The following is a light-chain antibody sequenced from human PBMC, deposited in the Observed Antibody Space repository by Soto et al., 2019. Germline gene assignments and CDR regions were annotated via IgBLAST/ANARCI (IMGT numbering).Light chain of an antibody. Sequence: QSALTQPRSVSGSPGQSVTISCTVASSDVGGYNYVSWYQQHPGKAPKLMIYDVSKRPSGVPDRFSGSKSGNTASLTISGLQTEDEDDYYCCSYAGRYTYVFGTGTKVTVL. J-gene: IGLJ1*01. CDR2: DVS. V-gene: IGLV2-11*01. CDR3: CSYAGRYTYV. CDR1: SSDVGGYNY.